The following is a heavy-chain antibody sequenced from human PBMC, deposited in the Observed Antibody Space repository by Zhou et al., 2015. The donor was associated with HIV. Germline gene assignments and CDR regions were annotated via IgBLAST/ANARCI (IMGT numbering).Heavy chain of an antibody. D-gene: IGHD3-10*01. CDR1: GFTFSNYG. V-gene: IGHV3-30*19. Sequence: QAQLVESGGGVVQPGRSLRLSCVVSGFTFSNYGMHWVRQAPGKGLEWVAVISYDGSSKYYADSVKGRFTTSRDNFKNTLYLHMNSLRSEDTALYYCAKDRGLSGPGPYCMDVWGQGTTVTVSS. J-gene: IGHJ6*02. CDR2: ISYDGSSK. CDR3: AKDRGLSGPGPYCMDV.